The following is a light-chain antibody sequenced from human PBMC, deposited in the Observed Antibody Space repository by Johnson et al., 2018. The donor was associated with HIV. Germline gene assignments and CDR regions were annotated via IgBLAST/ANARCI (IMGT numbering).Light chain of an antibody. CDR2: DNK. CDR1: SSNIGNNY. CDR3: GTWDISLSANV. J-gene: IGLJ1*01. V-gene: IGLV1-51*01. Sequence: QSVLTQPPSVSAAPGQMVTISCSGSSSNIGNNYVSWYQHLPGTAPKILIYDNKKRPSGISDRFSGSKSGTSATLGITGLQTGDEADYYCGTWDISLSANVFGTGTKVTVL.